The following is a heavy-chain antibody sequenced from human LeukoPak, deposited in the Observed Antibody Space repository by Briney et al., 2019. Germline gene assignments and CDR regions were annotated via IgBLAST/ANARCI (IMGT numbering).Heavy chain of an antibody. D-gene: IGHD1-1*01. CDR3: ARGNAWKWAAFDI. CDR2: INPNSGGT. V-gene: IGHV1-2*02. Sequence: ASVKVSCKASGYTFTSYGISWVRQAPGQGLEWMGWINPNSGGTNYAQKFQGRVTMTRDTSISTAYMELSRLRSDDTAVYYCARGNAWKWAAFDIWGQGTMVTVSS. CDR1: GYTFTSYG. J-gene: IGHJ3*02.